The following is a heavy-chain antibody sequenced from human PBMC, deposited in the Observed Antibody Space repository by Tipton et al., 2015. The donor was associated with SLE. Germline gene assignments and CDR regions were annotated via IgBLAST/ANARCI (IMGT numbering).Heavy chain of an antibody. V-gene: IGHV4-39*07. CDR1: GGTISSSSYY. Sequence: LRLSCTVSGGTISSSSYYWGWIRQPPGKGLEWIGSIYYSGSTYYNPSLKSRVTISVDTSKNRFSLKLSSVTAADTAVYYCARGLLEWSDYWGQGTLVTVSS. CDR2: IYYSGST. J-gene: IGHJ4*02. D-gene: IGHD3-3*01. CDR3: ARGLLEWSDY.